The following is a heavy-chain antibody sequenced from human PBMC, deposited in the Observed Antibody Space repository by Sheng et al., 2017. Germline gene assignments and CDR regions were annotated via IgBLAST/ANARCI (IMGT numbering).Heavy chain of an antibody. CDR3: ARDMPLRRDGYPRGFXY. CDR2: IYHSGST. Sequence: QVQLQESGPGLVKPSETLSLTCAVSGYSISSGYYWGWIRQPPGKGLEWIGSIYHSGSTYYNPSLKSRVTISVDTSKNQFSLKLSSVTAADTAVYYCARDMPLRRDGYPRGFXYWGQGTPGHRLL. D-gene: IGHD5-12*01. J-gene: IGHJ4*02. CDR1: GYSISSGYY. V-gene: IGHV4-38-2*02.